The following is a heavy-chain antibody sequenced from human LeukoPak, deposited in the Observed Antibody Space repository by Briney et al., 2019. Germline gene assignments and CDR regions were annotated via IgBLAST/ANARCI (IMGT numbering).Heavy chain of an antibody. CDR3: ASEMATIQGYYFDY. CDR1: GGSINSSSYY. J-gene: IGHJ4*02. CDR2: IYYTGSP. D-gene: IGHD5-24*01. V-gene: IGHV4-39*01. Sequence: SETLSLTCTVSGGSINSSSYYWGWIRQPPGKGLEWIGTIYYTGSPYWNPSLKSRVAISVDTSKNQFSLKLTSVTAADTAVYYCASEMATIQGYYFDYWGQGTLVTVSS.